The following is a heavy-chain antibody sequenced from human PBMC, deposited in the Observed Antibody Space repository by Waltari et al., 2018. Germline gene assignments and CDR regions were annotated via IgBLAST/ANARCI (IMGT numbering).Heavy chain of an antibody. CDR2: ISGNTYYK. D-gene: IGHD3-3*01. Sequence: EAQLVESGGGLVKPGGSLSLSCAASGFPFSPHCMTWVRQAPGKGLEWVSSISGNTYYKFYADTVRGRFTISRDNAKNSFYLQMNGLGAEDTAVYFCASLDTSGFYSRIFDHWGQGAVVTVSS. CDR3: ASLDTSGFYSRIFDH. V-gene: IGHV3-21*06. J-gene: IGHJ4*02. CDR1: GFPFSPHC.